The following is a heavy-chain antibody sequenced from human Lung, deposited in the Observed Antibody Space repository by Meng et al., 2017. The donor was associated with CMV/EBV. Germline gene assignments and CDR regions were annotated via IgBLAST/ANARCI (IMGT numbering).Heavy chain of an antibody. D-gene: IGHD2-2*01. CDR1: GYTFTSYG. Sequence: ASVXVSXKASGYTFTSYGISWVRQAPGQGLEWMGWISAYNGNTNYAQKLQGRVTMTTDTSTSTAYMELRSLRSDDTAVDYCARKRYCSSTSCYFDYWAQGTXVTVSS. V-gene: IGHV1-18*01. CDR3: ARKRYCSSTSCYFDY. CDR2: ISAYNGNT. J-gene: IGHJ4*02.